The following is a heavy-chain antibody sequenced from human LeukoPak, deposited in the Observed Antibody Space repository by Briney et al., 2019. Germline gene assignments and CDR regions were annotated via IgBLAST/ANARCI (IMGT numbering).Heavy chain of an antibody. Sequence: ASVKVSCKASGYTFTSYDINWVRQATGQGLEWMGWMNPNSGNTGYAQKFQGRVTMTRNTAISTDYMELSSLRSEDTAVYYCARGALIRLGELSFKYWGQGTLVTVSS. CDR1: GYTFTSYD. CDR2: MNPNSGNT. D-gene: IGHD3-16*02. J-gene: IGHJ4*02. V-gene: IGHV1-8*01. CDR3: ARGALIRLGELSFKY.